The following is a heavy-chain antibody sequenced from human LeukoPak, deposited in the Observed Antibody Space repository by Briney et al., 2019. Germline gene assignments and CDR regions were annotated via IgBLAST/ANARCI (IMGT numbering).Heavy chain of an antibody. CDR2: INHSGST. J-gene: IGHJ4*02. CDR1: GGSFSGYY. V-gene: IGHV4-34*01. D-gene: IGHD6-6*01. Sequence: SETLSLTCAVYGGSFSGYYWSWIRQPPGKGLEWIGEINHSGSTNYNPSLKSRVTISVDTSKNQFSLKLSSVTAADTAVYYCARDLPSSSSLDYWGQGTLVTVSS. CDR3: ARDLPSSSSLDY.